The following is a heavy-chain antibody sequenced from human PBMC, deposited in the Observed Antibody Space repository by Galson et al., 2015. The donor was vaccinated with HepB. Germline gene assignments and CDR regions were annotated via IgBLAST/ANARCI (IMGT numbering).Heavy chain of an antibody. CDR3: ATDGYSRGNFDY. J-gene: IGHJ4*02. Sequence: SVKVSCKVSGYTLTELPMHWVRQAPGKGLEWMGGFDPEDGETIYAQKFQGRVTMTEDTSTDTAYMELSSLRSEDTAVYYCATDGYSRGNFDYWGQGTLVTVSS. V-gene: IGHV1-24*01. CDR2: FDPEDGET. D-gene: IGHD5-18*01. CDR1: GYTLTELP.